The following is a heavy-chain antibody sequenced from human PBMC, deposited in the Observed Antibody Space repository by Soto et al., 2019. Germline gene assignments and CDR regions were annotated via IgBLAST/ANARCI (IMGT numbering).Heavy chain of an antibody. D-gene: IGHD2-21*02. CDR3: ARVGYCGGDCSFPDY. CDR2: IYYSGST. J-gene: IGHJ4*02. Sequence: QVQLQESGPGLVKPSETLSLTCTVSGGSISSYFWSWIRQPPGKGLEWIGYIYYSGSTNYNPSLKSRVPISVDTSKNQLSLELSSVTAADTAVYYCARVGYCGGDCSFPDYWGQGTLVTVSS. V-gene: IGHV4-59*01. CDR1: GGSISSYF.